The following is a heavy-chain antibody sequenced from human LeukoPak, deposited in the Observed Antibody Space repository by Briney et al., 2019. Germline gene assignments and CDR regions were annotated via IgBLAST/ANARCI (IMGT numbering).Heavy chain of an antibody. V-gene: IGHV3-21*01. CDR3: AKGHDSRPFDY. CDR2: IISSGSYI. Sequence: GGSLRLSCAASGFTFSIYSMDWVRQAPGKGLEWVSSIISSGSYIYYADSVKGRFTISRDNAKNSLYLQMNSLRAEDTAVYYCAKGHDSRPFDYWGQGNLVTVSS. CDR1: GFTFSIYS. D-gene: IGHD3-22*01. J-gene: IGHJ4*02.